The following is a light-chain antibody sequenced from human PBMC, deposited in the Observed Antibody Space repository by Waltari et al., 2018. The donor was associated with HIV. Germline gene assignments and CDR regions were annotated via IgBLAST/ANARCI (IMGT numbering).Light chain of an antibody. CDR1: SSNIGRNT. Sequence: QSVLTQPPSASGTPGQRVTISCSGSSSNIGRNTVNWYQPLPGTSPKLLIYYNNQRPSGVPDRFSGSKSGTSASLAISGLQSEDEADYYCAAWDDSLMGVFGGGTRLTVL. CDR3: AAWDDSLMGV. J-gene: IGLJ3*02. CDR2: YNN. V-gene: IGLV1-44*01.